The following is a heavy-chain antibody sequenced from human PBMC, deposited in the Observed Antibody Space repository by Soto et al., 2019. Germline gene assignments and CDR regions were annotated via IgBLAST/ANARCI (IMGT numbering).Heavy chain of an antibody. J-gene: IGHJ4*02. D-gene: IGHD3-10*01. V-gene: IGHV3-15*01. Sequence: EVQLVESGGGLVKPGGSLRLSCAASGFTFSNAWMSWVRQAPGKGLEWVGRIKSKTDGGTTDYAAPVKGRFTISRDDSKNTLYLQMNSLKTEDTAVYYCTTDPPPALNYYGSGSYYSSFLMFDYWGQGTLVTVSS. CDR2: IKSKTDGGTT. CDR1: GFTFSNAW. CDR3: TTDPPPALNYYGSGSYYSSFLMFDY.